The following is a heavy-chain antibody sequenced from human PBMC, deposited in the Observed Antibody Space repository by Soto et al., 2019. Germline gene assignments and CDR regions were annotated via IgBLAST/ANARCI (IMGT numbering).Heavy chain of an antibody. J-gene: IGHJ3*02. V-gene: IGHV1-69*01. Sequence: QVQLVQSGAEVKKPGSSVKVSCKASGGTFSSYAISWVRQAPGQGLEWMGGIIPIFGTANYAQKFQGRVTITAEESTSTAYMELSSLRSEDTAVYYCAREFRPRGSSFSPNAFDIWGQGTMVTVSS. CDR2: IIPIFGTA. CDR3: AREFRPRGSSFSPNAFDI. CDR1: GGTFSSYA. D-gene: IGHD6-13*01.